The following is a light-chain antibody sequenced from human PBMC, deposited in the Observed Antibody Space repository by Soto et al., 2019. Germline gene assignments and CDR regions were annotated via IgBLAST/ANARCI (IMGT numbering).Light chain of an antibody. CDR3: QQYNDWWT. CDR1: QSVSYN. Sequence: EIVLTQSPGTLSLSPGERATLSCRASQSVSYNLAWYQQKPGQAPRLLIYGASTRATGIPARFSGSGSGTEFTLTISSLQSEDFAVYYCQQYNDWWTFGQGTKVDIK. V-gene: IGKV3-15*01. CDR2: GAS. J-gene: IGKJ1*01.